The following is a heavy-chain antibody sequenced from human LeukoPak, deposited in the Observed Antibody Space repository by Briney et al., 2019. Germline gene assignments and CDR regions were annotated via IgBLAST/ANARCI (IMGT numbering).Heavy chain of an antibody. Sequence: GESLKISCKGSGYSFTKYWIGWVRQMPGKGLEWMGIIYPGNSDTLYNPSFQGQVTISADKSISTAYLQWSSLQASDTAMYYCARHPRIPRERRHYYYYMDVWGKGTTVTVSS. D-gene: IGHD1-1*01. J-gene: IGHJ6*03. CDR2: IYPGNSDT. CDR3: ARHPRIPRERRHYYYYMDV. V-gene: IGHV5-51*01. CDR1: GYSFTKYW.